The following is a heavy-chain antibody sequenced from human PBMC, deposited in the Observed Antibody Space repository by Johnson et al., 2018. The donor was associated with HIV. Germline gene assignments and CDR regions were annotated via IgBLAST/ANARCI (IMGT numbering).Heavy chain of an antibody. D-gene: IGHD3-16*01. J-gene: IGHJ3*02. Sequence: QVQLVESGGGVVQPGRSLRLSCAASGFTFSSYAMHWVRQAPGKGLEWVAVISYDGSHKYYADSVKGRFTISRDNSKNTLYLQMNSLRAEDTAVYYCACLAHDAFDIWGQGTMVTVSS. CDR3: ACLAHDAFDI. V-gene: IGHV3-30*04. CDR1: GFTFSSYA. CDR2: ISYDGSHK.